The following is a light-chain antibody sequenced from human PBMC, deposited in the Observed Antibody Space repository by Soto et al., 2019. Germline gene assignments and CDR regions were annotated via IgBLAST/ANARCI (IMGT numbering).Light chain of an antibody. CDR3: QQYATYFRYT. V-gene: IGKV1-5*01. CDR1: QTINSK. Sequence: DIELTQSPSTLSASVGDRVTITCRASQTINSKFAWYQQKPGQAPTLLLIDGSDLESGVPSGSSGSGSGAEFSLSIGSLQPDDFATYYCQQYATYFRYTFGQGTKLDIK. J-gene: IGKJ2*01. CDR2: DGS.